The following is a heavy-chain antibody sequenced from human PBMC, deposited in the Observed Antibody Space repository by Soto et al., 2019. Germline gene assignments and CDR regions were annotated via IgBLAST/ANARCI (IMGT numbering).Heavy chain of an antibody. CDR3: AKVYGVGSQHT. J-gene: IGHJ5*02. Sequence: WVSLRLSCAASGFTFSSYWMHWVRQAPGKGLVWISRIREDGSGANYADSVEGRFTISRDNSKNTLYLQMNSLRAEDTAVYYCAKVYGVGSQHTWGEGTLVTVSS. CDR1: GFTFSSYW. D-gene: IGHD3-10*02. CDR2: IREDGSGA. V-gene: IGHV3-74*01.